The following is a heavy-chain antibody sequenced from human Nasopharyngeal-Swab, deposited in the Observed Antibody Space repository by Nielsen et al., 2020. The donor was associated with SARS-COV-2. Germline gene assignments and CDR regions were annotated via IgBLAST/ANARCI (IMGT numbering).Heavy chain of an antibody. CDR1: GFAFSNYA. V-gene: IGHV3-23*01. D-gene: IGHD3-9*01. J-gene: IGHJ4*02. CDR3: ALPTWALRSFDLLLHF. CDR2: VTSSGSST. Sequence: GGSLRLSCAASGFAFSNYAMSWVRQAPGKGLEWVSTVTSSGSSTYYADSVKGRFTISSDNSKNTLYLQMGSLRAEDTAVYYCALPTWALRSFDLLLHFWGQGTVVTVSS.